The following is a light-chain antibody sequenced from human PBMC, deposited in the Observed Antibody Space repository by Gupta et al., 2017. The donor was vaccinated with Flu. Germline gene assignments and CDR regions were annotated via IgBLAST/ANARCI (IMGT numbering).Light chain of an antibody. V-gene: IGLV2-23*02. CDR3: CSYAGGGTWV. CDR1: SSDVGTYIL. Sequence: SITISCTGSSSDVGTYILVSWYQQFPGKAPKGMMQDVSNRPPGVSSRFSGSKSGNTASLTISGLQAEDEADYYCCSYAGGGTWVFGGGTKLTVL. CDR2: DVS. J-gene: IGLJ3*02.